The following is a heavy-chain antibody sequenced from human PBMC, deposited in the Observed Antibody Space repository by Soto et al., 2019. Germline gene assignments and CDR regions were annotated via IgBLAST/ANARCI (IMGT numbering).Heavy chain of an antibody. CDR1: GFTFSSYG. J-gene: IGHJ4*02. CDR3: AKGLYGDYASDY. D-gene: IGHD4-17*01. CDR2: ISYDGSNK. Sequence: QVQLVESGGGVVQPGRSLRLSCAASGFTFSSYGMHWVRQAPGKGLEWVAVISYDGSNKYYADSVKGRFTISRDNSKNTLYLQMNSLRAEDTAVYYCAKGLYGDYASDYWGQGTLVTVSS. V-gene: IGHV3-30*18.